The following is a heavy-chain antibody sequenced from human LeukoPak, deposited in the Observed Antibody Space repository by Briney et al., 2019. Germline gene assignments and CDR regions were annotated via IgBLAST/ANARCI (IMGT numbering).Heavy chain of an antibody. V-gene: IGHV3-23*01. D-gene: IGHD3-10*01. CDR1: EFSFPNYA. Sequence: GGSLRLSCVGSEFSFPNYAMSWVRQAPGRGLEWVSSISGSGGGTYYADSVKGRFTISRDDSKNTLFLQMNSLRAEDTAVYYCARDLGNFDSGTSYYDYWGQGTLVTVSS. CDR2: ISGSGGGT. J-gene: IGHJ4*02. CDR3: ARDLGNFDSGTSYYDY.